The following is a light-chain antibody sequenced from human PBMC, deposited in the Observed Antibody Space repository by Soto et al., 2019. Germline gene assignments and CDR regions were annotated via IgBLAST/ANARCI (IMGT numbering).Light chain of an antibody. Sequence: QSLLTQPRSVSGSPGQSVTISCTGTSSDVGGYNYVSWYQQHPGNAPKLMIYDVSKRPSGVPDRFSGSKSGNTASLTISGLQAEDEADYYCCSYAGSYTYVFGTGTKVTVL. CDR2: DVS. CDR1: SSDVGGYNY. V-gene: IGLV2-11*01. CDR3: CSYAGSYTYV. J-gene: IGLJ1*01.